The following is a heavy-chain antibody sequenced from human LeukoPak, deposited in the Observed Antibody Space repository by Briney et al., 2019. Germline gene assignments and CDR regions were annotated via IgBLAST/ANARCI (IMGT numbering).Heavy chain of an antibody. V-gene: IGHV3-30*02. D-gene: IGHD1-14*01. CDR3: ARVYRRYFDY. CDR1: GFTFLSYG. Sequence: GGSLRLSCAASGFTFLSYGMHWVRQAPGKGLEWVAFIRYDGSNKYYADSVKGRFTISRDNAKNSLYLQMNSLRAEDTAVYYCARVYRRYFDYWGQGTLVTVSS. CDR2: IRYDGSNK. J-gene: IGHJ4*02.